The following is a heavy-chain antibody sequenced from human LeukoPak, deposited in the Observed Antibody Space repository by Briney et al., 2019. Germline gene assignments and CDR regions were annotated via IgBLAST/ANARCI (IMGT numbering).Heavy chain of an antibody. Sequence: GGSLRLSCAASGFTFSSYSMNWVRQAPGKGLEWVSSISSSSSYIYYADSVKGRFTISRDNAKNSLYLQMNSLRAEDTAVYYCARDRAIGDSSGYYSDYWGQGTLVTVSS. CDR2: ISSSSSYI. CDR1: GFTFSSYS. V-gene: IGHV3-21*01. CDR3: ARDRAIGDSSGYYSDY. J-gene: IGHJ4*02. D-gene: IGHD3-22*01.